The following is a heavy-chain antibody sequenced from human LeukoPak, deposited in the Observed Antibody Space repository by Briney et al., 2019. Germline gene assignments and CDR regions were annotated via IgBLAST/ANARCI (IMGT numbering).Heavy chain of an antibody. CDR3: AKPYIVVVTGYWYFDY. V-gene: IGHV3-30*02. D-gene: IGHD2-21*02. CDR1: GFTFSSYG. CDR2: IRYDGSNK. J-gene: IGHJ4*02. Sequence: GGSLRLSCAASGFTFSSYGMHWVRQAPGKGLEWVAFIRYDGSNKYYADSVKGRFTISRDNSKNTLYLQMNSMRAEDTAVYYCAKPYIVVVTGYWYFDYWGQGTLVTVSS.